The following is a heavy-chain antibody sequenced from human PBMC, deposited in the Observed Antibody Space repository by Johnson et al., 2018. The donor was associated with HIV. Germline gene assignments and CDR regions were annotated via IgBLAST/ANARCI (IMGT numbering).Heavy chain of an antibody. CDR1: GFTFSDYW. D-gene: IGHD6-19*01. CDR2: INQDGSEK. V-gene: IGHV3-7*03. J-gene: IGHJ3*02. Sequence: EVQLLESGGGLVQPGGSLRLSCAASGFTFSDYWMSWVRQAPGKGLEWVANINQDGSEKYYVDAVKGRFTISRDNAKNSLYLQMNSLRAEDTALYYCARVRQWLAGDAFDIWGQGTMVTVSS. CDR3: ARVRQWLAGDAFDI.